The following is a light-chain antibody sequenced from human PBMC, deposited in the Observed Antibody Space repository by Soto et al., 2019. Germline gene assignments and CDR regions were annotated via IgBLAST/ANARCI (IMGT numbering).Light chain of an antibody. V-gene: IGLV2-14*01. CDR3: SSYTTTSTYV. Sequence: SVLTQPASVSGAPGQSITISCPGTRSDVGGYNYVSWYQQHPGKAPKLMIYDVSNRPSGVSNRFSGSKSANTASLTISGLQAEDEADYYCSSYTTTSTYVFGTGTKVTVL. J-gene: IGLJ1*01. CDR1: RSDVGGYNY. CDR2: DVS.